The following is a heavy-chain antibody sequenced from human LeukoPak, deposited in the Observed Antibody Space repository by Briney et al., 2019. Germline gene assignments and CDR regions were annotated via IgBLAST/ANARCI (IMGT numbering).Heavy chain of an antibody. J-gene: IGHJ3*01. Sequence: GGSLRLSCEVSGLTFCTFWMTWVRQAPGKGLEWVANINPDGSQTYYVGSVRGRFSISRDNGKNSLVLQLKRLTAEETAVYFCASHIDLAFHFWGQGTMVIAS. CDR1: GLTFCTFW. V-gene: IGHV3-7*01. CDR2: INPDGSQT. D-gene: IGHD3-9*01. CDR3: ASHIDLAFHF.